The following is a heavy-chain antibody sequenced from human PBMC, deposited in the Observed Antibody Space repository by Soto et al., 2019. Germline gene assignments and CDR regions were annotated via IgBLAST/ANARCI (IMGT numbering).Heavy chain of an antibody. CDR3: AHNRLGSGRYSWYFDL. CDR1: GFSLSTSGVG. V-gene: IGHV2-5*02. D-gene: IGHD3-10*01. J-gene: IGHJ2*01. CDR2: IYWDDDQ. Sequence: QITLKESGPTLVKPTQTLTLTCTFSGFSLSTSGVGVGWIRQPPGKALEWLALIYWDDDQRYSPPLKSRLTIPKDTSKNHVVLTITNMDPVDTATYYCAHNRLGSGRYSWYFDLWGRGTLVTVSS.